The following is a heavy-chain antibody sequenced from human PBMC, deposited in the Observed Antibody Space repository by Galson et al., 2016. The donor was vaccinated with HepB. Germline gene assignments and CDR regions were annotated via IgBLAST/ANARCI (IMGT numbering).Heavy chain of an antibody. J-gene: IGHJ3*02. CDR1: GFSVSNNY. CDR2: IYNDGNT. CDR3: ATAYCNGARCPMWAAFDI. V-gene: IGHV3-53*04. D-gene: IGHD2-15*01. Sequence: SCAASGFSVSNNYMSWVRPAPGKGLECVSVIYNDGNTFYAGSVRGRFTTSRHDSKNTLYLQMSGLRAEDTALYYCATAYCNGARCPMWAAFDIWGRGTMVSVSS.